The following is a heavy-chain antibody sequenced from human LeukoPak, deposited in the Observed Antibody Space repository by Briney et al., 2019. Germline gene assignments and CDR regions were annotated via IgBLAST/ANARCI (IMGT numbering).Heavy chain of an antibody. Sequence: PSETLSLTCTVSGGSISSSSYYWGWIRQPPGTGLEWIGSIYYSGSTYYNPSLKSRVTISVDTSKNQFSLKLSSVTAADTAVYYCARHDHDAFDIWGQGTMVTVSS. CDR3: ARHDHDAFDI. V-gene: IGHV4-39*01. CDR1: GGSISSSSYY. CDR2: IYYSGST. J-gene: IGHJ3*02.